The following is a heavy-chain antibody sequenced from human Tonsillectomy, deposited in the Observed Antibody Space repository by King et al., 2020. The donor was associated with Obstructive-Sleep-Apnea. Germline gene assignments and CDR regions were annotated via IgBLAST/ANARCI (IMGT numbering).Heavy chain of an antibody. CDR3: AKGPLDQNWGSYRQPPDY. J-gene: IGHJ4*02. D-gene: IGHD3-16*02. Sequence: EVQLVESGGGLVQPGGSLRLSCAASGFTFSSYAMSWVRQAPGKGLEWVSAISGSGGSTYYADSVKGRFTISRDNSKNTLYLQMNSLRAEDTAVYYCAKGPLDQNWGSYRQPPDYWGQGTLVTVSS. CDR2: ISGSGGST. V-gene: IGHV3-23*04. CDR1: GFTFSSYA.